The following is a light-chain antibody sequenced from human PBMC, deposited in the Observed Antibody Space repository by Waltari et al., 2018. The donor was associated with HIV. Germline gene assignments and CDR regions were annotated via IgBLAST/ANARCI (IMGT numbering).Light chain of an antibody. V-gene: IGLV3-19*01. Sequence: SSELTQDPAVSVALGQTVRITCHGDSLRFYYARWYKQKQGQAPVLVIYDKNNRPSGIAYRFSGSSSGSTASLTITGAQAEDEADYYCTSRDNSDDHVVFGGGTKLTVL. CDR2: DKN. CDR1: SLRFYY. CDR3: TSRDNSDDHVV. J-gene: IGLJ3*02.